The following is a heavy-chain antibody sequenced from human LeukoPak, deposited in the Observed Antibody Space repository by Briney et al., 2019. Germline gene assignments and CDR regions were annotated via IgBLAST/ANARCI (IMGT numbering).Heavy chain of an antibody. D-gene: IGHD3-10*01. CDR3: AKDLTPYYFYGSGTFTY. J-gene: IGHJ4*02. Sequence: GGSLRLSCTGSGFNFIEYGINWVRQAPGKGLEWVAFIRYEGSKQYYADSVKGRFTISRDNSKNTVFLHINSLRPEDTAVYYCAKDLTPYYFYGSGTFTYWGQGTLVTVSS. CDR1: GFNFIEYG. CDR2: IRYEGSKQ. V-gene: IGHV3-30*02.